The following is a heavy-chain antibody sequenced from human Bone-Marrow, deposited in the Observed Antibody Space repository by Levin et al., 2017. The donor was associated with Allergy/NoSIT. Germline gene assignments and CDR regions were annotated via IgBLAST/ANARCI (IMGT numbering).Heavy chain of an antibody. V-gene: IGHV4-61*01. Sequence: SPTLSLPCTVSGGSVRSASDYWSWVRQPPGKGLEWIGYISYSGSTNYNPSLKSRVTMSVDTSKNQFSLKLSSLTAADTAVYFCARGSTNYISWYFDLWGRGTLVTVSS. CDR3: ARGSTNYISWYFDL. CDR1: GGSVRSASDY. J-gene: IGHJ2*01. D-gene: IGHD4/OR15-4a*01. CDR2: ISYSGST.